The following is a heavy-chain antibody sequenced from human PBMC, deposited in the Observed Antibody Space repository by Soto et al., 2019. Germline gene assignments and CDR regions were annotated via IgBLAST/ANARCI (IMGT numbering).Heavy chain of an antibody. V-gene: IGHV4-30-4*01. Sequence: SETLSLSCTVSGGSISSGDYYWSWIRQPPGKGLEWIGYIYYSGSTYYNPSLKSRVTISVDTSKNQFSLKLSSVTAADTAVYYCARGNRYYDSSGYSRNYYFDYWGQGTLVTVSS. CDR2: IYYSGST. J-gene: IGHJ4*02. CDR3: ARGNRYYDSSGYSRNYYFDY. D-gene: IGHD3-22*01. CDR1: GGSISSGDYY.